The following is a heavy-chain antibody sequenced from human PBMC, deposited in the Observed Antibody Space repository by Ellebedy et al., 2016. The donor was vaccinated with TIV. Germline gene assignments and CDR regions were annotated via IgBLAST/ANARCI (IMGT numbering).Heavy chain of an antibody. V-gene: IGHV3-30-3*01. CDR3: AREANIVLMVYAMHFDY. J-gene: IGHJ4*02. CDR1: GFTFSSYA. Sequence: PGGSLRLSCAASGFTFSSYAMHWVRQAPGKGLELVAVISYDGSNKYYADSVKGRFTISRDNSKNTLYLQMNSLRAEDRAVYYCAREANIVLMVYAMHFDYWGQGTLVTVSS. CDR2: ISYDGSNK. D-gene: IGHD2-8*01.